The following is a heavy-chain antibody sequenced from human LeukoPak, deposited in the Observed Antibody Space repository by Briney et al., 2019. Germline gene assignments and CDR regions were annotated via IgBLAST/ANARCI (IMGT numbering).Heavy chain of an antibody. V-gene: IGHV3-33*06. CDR1: GFTFSSYG. CDR3: AKGLRARPYYYYGMDV. Sequence: GRSLGLSCAASGFTFSSYGMHWVRQAPGKGLEWVAVIWYDGSNKYYADSVKGRFTISRDNSKNTLYLQMNSLRAEDTAVYYCAKGLRARPYYYYGMDVWGQGTTVTVSS. J-gene: IGHJ6*02. CDR2: IWYDGSNK. D-gene: IGHD3-16*01.